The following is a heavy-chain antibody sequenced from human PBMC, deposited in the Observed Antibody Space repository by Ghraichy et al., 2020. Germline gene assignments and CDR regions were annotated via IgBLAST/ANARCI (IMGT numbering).Heavy chain of an antibody. Sequence: GESLRLSCAASGFTFYTYAMSWVRQAPGKGLEWVSTISGSATSTYYADSVKGRFTISRDNSKNTLYLQMNSLRVEDAAVYYCAKDGAGMGALVGDAFALWGQGTLVTVPS. D-gene: IGHD1-26*01. J-gene: IGHJ3*01. V-gene: IGHV3-23*01. CDR2: ISGSATST. CDR1: GFTFYTYA. CDR3: AKDGAGMGALVGDAFAL.